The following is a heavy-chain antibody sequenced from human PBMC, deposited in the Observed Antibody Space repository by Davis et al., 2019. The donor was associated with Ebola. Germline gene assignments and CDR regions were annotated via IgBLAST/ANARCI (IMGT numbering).Heavy chain of an antibody. D-gene: IGHD6-19*01. V-gene: IGHV3-23*01. CDR3: AKGGSGWPSDYSYGMGV. Sequence: GGSLRLSCAASGFTFGSFAMTWARQAPGKGLEWVSAVTSSGGGTYYADSVKGRFTISRDNSKNTLYLQMNSLRDEDTAVYYCAKGGSGWPSDYSYGMGVWGKGTTVTVSS. CDR2: VTSSGGGT. CDR1: GFTFGSFA. J-gene: IGHJ6*04.